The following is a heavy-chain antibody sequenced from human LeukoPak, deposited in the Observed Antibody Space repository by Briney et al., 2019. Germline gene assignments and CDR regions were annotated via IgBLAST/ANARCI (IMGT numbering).Heavy chain of an antibody. CDR3: AKDSSAVVVTAIPNY. V-gene: IGHV3-23*01. J-gene: IGHJ4*02. Sequence: GGSLRLSCAASGFTFSSYAMSWVRQAPGKGLEWVSAISDSGGSTYYADSVKGRFTISRDNSKNTLYLQMNSLRAEDTAVYYCAKDSSAVVVTAIPNYWGQGTLVTVSS. D-gene: IGHD2-21*02. CDR2: ISDSGGST. CDR1: GFTFSSYA.